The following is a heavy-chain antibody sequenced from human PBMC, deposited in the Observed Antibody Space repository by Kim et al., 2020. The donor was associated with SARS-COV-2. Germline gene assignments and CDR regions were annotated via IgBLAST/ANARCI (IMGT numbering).Heavy chain of an antibody. CDR2: ISSSSRTI. J-gene: IGHJ4*02. Sequence: GGSLRLSCVASGFTFCIYSINWVRQAPGKGLEWISYISSSSRTISYADSVKGRFTVSRDNAKNSVSLQMNSLRDEDTAVYYCAQVGTSGYSSDYWGQGTLVTVTS. CDR3: AQVGTSGYSSDY. CDR1: GFTFCIYS. D-gene: IGHD3-22*01. V-gene: IGHV3-48*02.